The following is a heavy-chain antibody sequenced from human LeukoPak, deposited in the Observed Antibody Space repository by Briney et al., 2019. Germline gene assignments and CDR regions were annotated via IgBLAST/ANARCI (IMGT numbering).Heavy chain of an antibody. V-gene: IGHV4-59*01. J-gene: IGHJ5*02. CDR1: GGSISSYY. Sequence: PSETLSLTCTVSGGSISSYYWSWIRQPPAKGLEWIGYIYYSGSTNYNPSLKSRVTISVDTSKNQFSLKLSSVTAADTAVYYCARDPGVTGGHNWFDPWGQGTLVTVSS. CDR2: IYYSGST. CDR3: ARDPGVTGGHNWFDP. D-gene: IGHD2-8*01.